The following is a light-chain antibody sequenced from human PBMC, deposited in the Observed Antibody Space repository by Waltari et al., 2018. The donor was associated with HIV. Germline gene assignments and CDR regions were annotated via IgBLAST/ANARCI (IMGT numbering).Light chain of an antibody. J-gene: IGKJ2*01. Sequence: EIVLTQTPGTLSMSPGDAAPLSCRASQSISSTYLAWYQQKPGQAPRLLIYGSSRRATGIPDRFSGSGSGTDFTLTISRLEPEDSAVYYCQQDDSSFPVYTFGQGTKLEIK. CDR2: GSS. V-gene: IGKV3-20*01. CDR1: QSISSTY. CDR3: QQDDSSFPVYT.